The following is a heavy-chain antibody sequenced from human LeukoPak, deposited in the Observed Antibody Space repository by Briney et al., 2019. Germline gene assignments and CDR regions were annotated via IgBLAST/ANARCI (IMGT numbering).Heavy chain of an antibody. J-gene: IGHJ4*02. CDR1: GYTFTSYY. CDR2: INPSGGST. CDR3: ARIAPRIGEGFGY. V-gene: IGHV1-46*01. D-gene: IGHD3-10*01. Sequence: ASVKVSCKASGYTFTSYYMHWVRHPHGQGLEWMGIINPSGGSTSYAPKFQGRVTMTRDTSTSTVYMELSSLRSEDTAVYYCARIAPRIGEGFGYGGQGTLVSVSS.